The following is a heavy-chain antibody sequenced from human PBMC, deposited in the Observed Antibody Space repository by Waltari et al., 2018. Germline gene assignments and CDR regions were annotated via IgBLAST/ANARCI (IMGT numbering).Heavy chain of an antibody. CDR2: IIPIFGTA. CDR1: GGTFSSYA. V-gene: IGHV1-69*01. CDR3: ARGHYDILTGQQRRFDY. D-gene: IGHD3-9*01. J-gene: IGHJ4*02. Sequence: KKPGSSVKVSCKASGGTFSSYAISWVRQAPGQGLEWMGGIIPIFGTANYAQKFQGRVTITADESTSTAYMELSSLRSEDTAVYYCARGHYDILTGQQRRFDYWGQGTLVTVSS.